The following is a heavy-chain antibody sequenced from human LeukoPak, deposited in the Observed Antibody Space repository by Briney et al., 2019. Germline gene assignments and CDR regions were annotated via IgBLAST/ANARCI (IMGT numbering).Heavy chain of an antibody. J-gene: IGHJ6*03. V-gene: IGHV3-21*05. CDR1: GFTFSSYE. CDR2: ISSSSSYI. CDR3: ARIQLNSYYYYMDV. D-gene: IGHD2-2*01. Sequence: GGSLRLSCAASGFTFSSYEMNWVRQAPGKGLEWVSYISSSSSYIYYADSLKGRFTISRDNAKNSLYLQMNSLRAEDTAVYYCARIQLNSYYYYMDVWGKGTTVTVSS.